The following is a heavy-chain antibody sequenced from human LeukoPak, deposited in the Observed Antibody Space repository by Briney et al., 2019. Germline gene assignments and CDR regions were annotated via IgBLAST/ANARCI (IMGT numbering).Heavy chain of an antibody. CDR1: GYSISSGNY. CDR2: IYHSGST. Sequence: PSEILSLTCTVSGYSISSGNYWDWIRQPPGKELEWIGSIYHSGSTYYNPSLKSRVTISVDTSKNQFSLKLSSVTAADTAVYYCAKRYCSSTTCYDDRGAFDYWGQGTLVTVSS. D-gene: IGHD2-2*01. J-gene: IGHJ4*02. V-gene: IGHV4-38-2*02. CDR3: AKRYCSSTTCYDDRGAFDY.